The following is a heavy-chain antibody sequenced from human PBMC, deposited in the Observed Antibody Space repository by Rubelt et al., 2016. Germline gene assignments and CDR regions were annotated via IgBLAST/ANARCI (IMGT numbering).Heavy chain of an antibody. CDR1: GYTFSDYY. V-gene: IGHV1-2*02. J-gene: IGHJ4*02. D-gene: IGHD2/OR15-2a*01. CDR3: ARTEESGNYCDH. Sequence: QVLLTQSGAELKKPGASVRVSCKASGYTFSDYYIHWVRQAPGRGLEWMGWISPNTAASNFAQKFQGRVTLRRDTSTSTAYMDLRSLTSDDTAIYYCARTEESGNYCDHWGQGTLVTVSS. CDR2: ISPNTAAS.